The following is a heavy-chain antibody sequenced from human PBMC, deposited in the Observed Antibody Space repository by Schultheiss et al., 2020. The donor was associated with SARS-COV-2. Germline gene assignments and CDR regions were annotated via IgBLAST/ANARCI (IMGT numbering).Heavy chain of an antibody. D-gene: IGHD3-10*01. J-gene: IGHJ6*02. CDR2: IIPIFGTA. CDR1: GGTFSSYA. V-gene: IGHV1-69*13. Sequence: SVKVSCKASGGTFSSYAISWVRQAPGQGLEWMGGIIPIFGTANYAQKFQGRVTITADESTSTAYMELSSLRSEDTAVYYCAREKNRGGGPSSHYYYGMDVWGQGTTVTVSS. CDR3: AREKNRGGGPSSHYYYGMDV.